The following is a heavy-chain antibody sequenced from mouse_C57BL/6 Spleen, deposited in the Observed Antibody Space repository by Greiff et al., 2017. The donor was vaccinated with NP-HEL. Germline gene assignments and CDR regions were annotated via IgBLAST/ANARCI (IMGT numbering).Heavy chain of an antibody. J-gene: IGHJ3*01. Sequence: QVQLQQPGAELVRPGSSVKLSCKASGYTFTSYWMHWVKQRPIQGLEWIGNIDPSDSETHYNQKFKDKATLTVDKSSSTAYMQLSSLTSEDSAVYYGARERTGTGFAYWGQGTLVTVSA. CDR2: IDPSDSET. CDR1: GYTFTSYW. D-gene: IGHD4-1*01. CDR3: ARERTGTGFAY. V-gene: IGHV1-52*01.